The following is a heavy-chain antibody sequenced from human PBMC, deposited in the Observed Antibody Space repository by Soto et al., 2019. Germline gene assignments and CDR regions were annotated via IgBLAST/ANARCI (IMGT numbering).Heavy chain of an antibody. J-gene: IGHJ6*02. CDR1: GFSLSTSGVG. Sequence: QITLKESGPTLVKPTQTLTLTCTFSGFSLSTSGVGVGWIRQPPGKALEWLALIYWDDDKRYSPSLKSRLTITKDTSKNQVVLTMTNMDPVDTATYYCAHRPPALLYYYYGMDVWGQWTTVTVSS. CDR2: IYWDDDK. V-gene: IGHV2-5*02. D-gene: IGHD2-2*01. CDR3: AHRPPALLYYYYGMDV.